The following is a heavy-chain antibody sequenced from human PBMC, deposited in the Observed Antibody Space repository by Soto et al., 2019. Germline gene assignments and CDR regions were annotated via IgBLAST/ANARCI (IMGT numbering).Heavy chain of an antibody. D-gene: IGHD2-8*01. Sequence: GESLKISCKGSGYSFTSYWIGWVRQMPGKGLEWMGIIYPGDSGTRYSPSFQGQVTISADKSISTAYLQWSSLKASDTAMYYCARHGGYCTNGVCYARRYYYGMDVWGQGTTVTVSS. V-gene: IGHV5-51*01. CDR2: IYPGDSGT. CDR1: GYSFTSYW. J-gene: IGHJ6*02. CDR3: ARHGGYCTNGVCYARRYYYGMDV.